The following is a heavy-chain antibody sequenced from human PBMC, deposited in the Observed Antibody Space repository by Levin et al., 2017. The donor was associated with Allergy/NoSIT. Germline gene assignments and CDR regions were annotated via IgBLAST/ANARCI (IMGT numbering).Heavy chain of an antibody. J-gene: IGHJ4*02. CDR3: ASSGWYRGY. CDR2: INHRGST. V-gene: IGHV4-34*01. D-gene: IGHD6-19*01. Sequence: PSETLSLTCAVYGGSFRGYYWSWIRQSPGKGLEWIGEINHRGSTTYNPSLQSRATISVDTSTNQFSLQLKSVTAADTAVYYCASSGWYRGYWGQGTLVTVSS. CDR1: GGSFRGYY.